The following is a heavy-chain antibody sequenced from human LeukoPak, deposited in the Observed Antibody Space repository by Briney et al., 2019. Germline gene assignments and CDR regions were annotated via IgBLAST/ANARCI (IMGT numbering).Heavy chain of an antibody. V-gene: IGHV3-74*01. Sequence: PGGSLRLSCAASGFTFSSYWMHWVRQAPGKGLVWVSRINSDGSSTSYADSVKGRFTISRDNAKNTLYLQMNSLRAEDTAVYYCARGDVGFGTNYYYYYYMDVWGKGTTVTISS. CDR2: INSDGSST. CDR1: GFTFSSYW. CDR3: ARGDVGFGTNYYYYYYMDV. J-gene: IGHJ6*03. D-gene: IGHD3-10*01.